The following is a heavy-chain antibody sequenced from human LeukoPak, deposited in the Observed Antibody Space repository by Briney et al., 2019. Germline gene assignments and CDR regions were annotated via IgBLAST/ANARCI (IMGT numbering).Heavy chain of an antibody. D-gene: IGHD3-3*01. V-gene: IGHV1-18*01. CDR2: ISAYNGNT. J-gene: IGHJ4*02. CDR3: ATPITIFGVVIILGY. CDR1: GYTFTSYG. Sequence: ASVKVSRKASGYTFTSYGISWVRQAPGKGLEWMGWISAYNGNTNYAQKLQGRVTMTTDTSTSTAYMELRRLRSGDTAVYYCATPITIFGVVIILGYWGQGTLVTVSS.